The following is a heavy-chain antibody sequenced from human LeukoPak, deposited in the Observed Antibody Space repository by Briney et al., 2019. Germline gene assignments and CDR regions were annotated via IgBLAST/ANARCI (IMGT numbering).Heavy chain of an antibody. Sequence: ASVKVSCKASGYTFTSYYMHWVRQAPGQGLEWMGIINPSGGSTSYAQKFQGRVTMTRDTSISTAYMELSRLRSDDTAVYYCTSSDTAMRRYYYYYYMDVWVKGTTVTVSS. CDR2: INPSGGST. V-gene: IGHV1-46*03. CDR1: GYTFTSYY. CDR3: TSSDTAMRRYYYYYYMDV. J-gene: IGHJ6*03. D-gene: IGHD5-18*01.